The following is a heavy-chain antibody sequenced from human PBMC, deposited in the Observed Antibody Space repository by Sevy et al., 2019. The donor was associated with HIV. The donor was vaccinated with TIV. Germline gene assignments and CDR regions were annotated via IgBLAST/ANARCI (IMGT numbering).Heavy chain of an antibody. CDR1: GFTFDNYW. CDR2: IRQDGNEI. Sequence: GGSLRLSCVASGFTFDNYWMQWVRQAPGKGLEWVANIRQDGNEIYYADSVKGRFTISRDNAKESQYLQMSNLRVEDTAIYYCARRYFDLWGQGILVTVSS. V-gene: IGHV3-7*01. CDR3: ARRYFDL. J-gene: IGHJ4*02.